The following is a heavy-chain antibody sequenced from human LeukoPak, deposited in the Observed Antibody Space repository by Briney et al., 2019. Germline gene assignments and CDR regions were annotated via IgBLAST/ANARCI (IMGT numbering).Heavy chain of an antibody. CDR1: GFTFSSYS. J-gene: IGHJ3*02. Sequence: GGSLRLSCAVSGFTFSSYSMNWVRQAPGKGLEWISYIGATVTTIYYAASVKGRVTISRDNAKNSLYLQMNSLRAEDTAVYYCTRGDYDDHLGDFDIWGQGTLVAGSS. CDR3: TRGDYDDHLGDFDI. V-gene: IGHV3-48*04. D-gene: IGHD4-17*01. CDR2: IGATVTTI.